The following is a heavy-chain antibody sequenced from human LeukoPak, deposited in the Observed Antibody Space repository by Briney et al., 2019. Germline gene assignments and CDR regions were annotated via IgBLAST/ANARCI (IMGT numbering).Heavy chain of an antibody. CDR3: ARSGIAVAENYFDY. CDR1: GFTVSSNY. D-gene: IGHD6-19*01. J-gene: IGHJ4*02. CDR2: IYSGGST. Sequence: GGSLRLSCAASGFTVSSNYMSWVRQAPGKGLEWVSVIYSGGSTYYADSVKGRFTISSDNSKNTLYLQMNSLRAEDTAVYYCARSGIAVAENYFDYWGRGTLVTVSS. V-gene: IGHV3-53*01.